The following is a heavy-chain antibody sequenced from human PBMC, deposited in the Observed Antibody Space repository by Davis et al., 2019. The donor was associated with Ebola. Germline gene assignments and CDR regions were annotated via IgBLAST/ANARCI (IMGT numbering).Heavy chain of an antibody. V-gene: IGHV3-23*01. J-gene: IGHJ6*02. CDR2: ISGSGGST. D-gene: IGHD5-12*01. Sequence: GGSLRLSCAASGFTFRSYAMSWVRQAPGKGLEWVSAISGSGGSTYYADSVKGRFTISRDNSKNTLYLQMNSLRAEDTAVYYCARVATGPPWIAYGMDVWGQGTTVTVSS. CDR1: GFTFRSYA. CDR3: ARVATGPPWIAYGMDV.